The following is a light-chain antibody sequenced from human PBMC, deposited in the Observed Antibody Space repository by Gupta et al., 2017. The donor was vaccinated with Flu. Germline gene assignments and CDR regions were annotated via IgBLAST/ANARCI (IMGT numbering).Light chain of an antibody. Sequence: SALTHPASASGSPGQSVTISCTGTSSDVGGYDYVSWYQQYPGKAPKLMIYGVSHRPSGVSYRFSGSKSGNTASLTISGLQAEDEADYYCKSFASNNAYVFGTGTRVTVL. CDR3: KSFASNNAYV. CDR2: GVS. CDR1: SSDVGGYDY. V-gene: IGLV2-14*01. J-gene: IGLJ1*01.